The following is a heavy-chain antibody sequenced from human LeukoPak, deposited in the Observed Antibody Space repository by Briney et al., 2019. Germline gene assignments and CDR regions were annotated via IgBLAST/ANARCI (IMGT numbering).Heavy chain of an antibody. Sequence: ASVKVSCKASGYTFTSYYMHWVRQAPGQGLEWMGWINPNSGGANYAQKFQGRVTMTRDTSISTAYMELSRLRSDDTAVYYCARGGYYYDSSGYGLDYWGQGTLVTVSS. CDR2: INPNSGGA. V-gene: IGHV1-2*02. J-gene: IGHJ4*02. D-gene: IGHD3-22*01. CDR3: ARGGYYYDSSGYGLDY. CDR1: GYTFTSYY.